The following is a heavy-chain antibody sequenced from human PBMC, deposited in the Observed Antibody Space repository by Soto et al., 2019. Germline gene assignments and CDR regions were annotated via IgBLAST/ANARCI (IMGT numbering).Heavy chain of an antibody. J-gene: IGHJ6*03. CDR3: ASSRVLYYYYYMDV. D-gene: IGHD3-3*01. CDR2: INHRGSR. V-gene: IGHV4-34*01. Sequence: QVQLQQWGAGLLKPSETLSLTCTVYGGSFSGYYWSWIRQPPGTGLEWIGEINHRGSRNYNPSLKGRATITVDTSKNQFALKLSAVTAADTAVYYCASSRVLYYYYYMDVWGKGTTVTVSS. CDR1: GGSFSGYY.